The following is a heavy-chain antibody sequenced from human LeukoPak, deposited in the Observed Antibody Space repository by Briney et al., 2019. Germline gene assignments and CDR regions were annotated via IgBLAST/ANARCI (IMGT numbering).Heavy chain of an antibody. D-gene: IGHD1-26*01. Sequence: GGSLRLSCAAPGFTFSSYAMSWVRQAPRKGLGWVSAISGSGGSTYYADSVKGRFTISRDNSKNTLYLQMNSLRAEDTAVYYCAKDERAIVGAFDYWGQGTLVTVSS. CDR3: AKDERAIVGAFDY. CDR1: GFTFSSYA. V-gene: IGHV3-23*01. J-gene: IGHJ4*02. CDR2: ISGSGGST.